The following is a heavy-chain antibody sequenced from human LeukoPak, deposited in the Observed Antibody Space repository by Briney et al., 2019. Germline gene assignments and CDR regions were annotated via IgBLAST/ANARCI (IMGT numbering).Heavy chain of an antibody. V-gene: IGHV3-30*02. Sequence: PGGSLRLSCAASGFTFSSYGMHWVRQAPGKGLEWVAFIRYDGSNKYYADSVKGRFTISRENSKNTLFLQMDSLRTEDTAVYYCARVITVVSARMAFDYWGQGTLVAVSS. J-gene: IGHJ4*02. CDR3: ARVITVVSARMAFDY. D-gene: IGHD2-15*01. CDR1: GFTFSSYG. CDR2: IRYDGSNK.